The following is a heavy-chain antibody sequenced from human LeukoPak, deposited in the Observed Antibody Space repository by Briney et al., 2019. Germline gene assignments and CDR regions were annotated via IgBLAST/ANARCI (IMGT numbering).Heavy chain of an antibody. J-gene: IGHJ4*02. CDR2: IYTSVST. Sequence: SETLSLTCTVSGGSISSYYWSWIRQPAGKGLEWIGRIYTSVSTNYNPSLKSRVTMSVDTSKNQFSLKLSSVTAADTAVYYCARDLGQAYSSSSYFDYWGQGTLVTVSS. CDR3: ARDLGQAYSSSSYFDY. V-gene: IGHV4-4*07. D-gene: IGHD6-6*01. CDR1: GGSISSYY.